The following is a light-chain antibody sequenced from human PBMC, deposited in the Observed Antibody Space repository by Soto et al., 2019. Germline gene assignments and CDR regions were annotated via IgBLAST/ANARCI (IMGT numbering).Light chain of an antibody. CDR2: GAS. CDR3: QQYGSLPLT. Sequence: EIVMTQSPATLSVSPGERATLSCRASQSVSSNLAWYQQKPGQAPRLLIYGASTRATGIPARFSGSGSGTEFTLTISRLEPEDFAVYYCQQYGSLPLTFGGGTKVDIK. J-gene: IGKJ4*01. CDR1: QSVSSN. V-gene: IGKV3-15*01.